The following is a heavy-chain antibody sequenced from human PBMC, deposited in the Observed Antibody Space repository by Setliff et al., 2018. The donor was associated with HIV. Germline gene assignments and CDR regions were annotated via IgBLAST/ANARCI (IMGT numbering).Heavy chain of an antibody. Sequence: PGGSLRLSCADSGFIFSNYWMHWVRQAPGKGLVWVSRINSDGSSISYADSVKGRFTISRDNAKNTLYLQMNSLRGEDTAVYYCARHSDWYGNDAFDISGQGTRVTVSS. CDR2: INSDGSSI. V-gene: IGHV3-74*01. D-gene: IGHD6-19*01. CDR1: GFIFSNYW. CDR3: ARHSDWYGNDAFDI. J-gene: IGHJ3*02.